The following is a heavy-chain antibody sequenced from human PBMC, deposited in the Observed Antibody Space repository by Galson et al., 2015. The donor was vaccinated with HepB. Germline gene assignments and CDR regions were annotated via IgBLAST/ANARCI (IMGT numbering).Heavy chain of an antibody. CDR3: ARIAGIAAEGYYFDY. D-gene: IGHD6-13*01. Sequence: SVKVSCKASGYTFTSYGISWVRQAPGQGLEWMGWISAYNGNTNYAQKLQGRVTMTTDTSTSTAYMELRSLRSDDTAVYYCARIAGIAAEGYYFDYWGQGTLVTVSS. CDR1: GYTFTSYG. V-gene: IGHV1-18*01. J-gene: IGHJ4*02. CDR2: ISAYNGNT.